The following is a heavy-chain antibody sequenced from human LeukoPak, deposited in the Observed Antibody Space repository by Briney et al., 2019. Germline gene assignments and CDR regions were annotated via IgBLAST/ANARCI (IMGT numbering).Heavy chain of an antibody. D-gene: IGHD4-17*01. CDR2: MNPNSGNT. CDR3: ARGLYGDYGMGYYYYYMDV. J-gene: IGHJ6*03. Sequence: GASVKVSCKASGYTFTSYDINWVRQATGQGLEWMGWMNPNSGNTGYAQKFQGRVTITRNTSISTAYMELSSLRSEDTAVYYCARGLYGDYGMGYYYYYMDVWGKGTTVTVSS. CDR1: GYTFTSYD. V-gene: IGHV1-8*03.